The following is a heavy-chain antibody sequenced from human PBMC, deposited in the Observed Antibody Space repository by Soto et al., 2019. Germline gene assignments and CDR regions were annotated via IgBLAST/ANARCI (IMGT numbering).Heavy chain of an antibody. CDR1: GFTFSSYS. Sequence: PGGSLRLSCAASGFTFSSYSMNWVRQAPGKGLEWVSSISSSSSYIYYADSVKGRFTISRDNAKNSLYLQMNSLRAEDTAVYYCARDPDTIFGVIDAFDIWGQGTMVTV. CDR3: ARDPDTIFGVIDAFDI. CDR2: ISSSSSYI. J-gene: IGHJ3*02. V-gene: IGHV3-21*01. D-gene: IGHD3-3*01.